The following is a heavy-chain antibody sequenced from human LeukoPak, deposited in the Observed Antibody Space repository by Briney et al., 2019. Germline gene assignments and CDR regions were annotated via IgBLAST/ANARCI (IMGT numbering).Heavy chain of an antibody. J-gene: IGHJ4*02. CDR3: ARGAPKGHYYDSSGY. V-gene: IGHV3-30-3*01. CDR2: ISYDGSNK. Sequence: SGGSLRLSCAASGFTFSSYAMHWVRQAPGKGLDRVAVISYDGSNKYYADSVKGRFTISRDNSKNTLYLQMNSLRAEDTAVYYCARGAPKGHYYDSSGYWGQGTLVTVSS. D-gene: IGHD3-22*01. CDR1: GFTFSSYA.